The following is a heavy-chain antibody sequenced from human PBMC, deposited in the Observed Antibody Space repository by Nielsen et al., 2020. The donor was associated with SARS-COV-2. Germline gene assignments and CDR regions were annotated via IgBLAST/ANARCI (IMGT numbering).Heavy chain of an antibody. CDR2: ISAYNGHT. D-gene: IGHD3-3*01. CDR1: GYTFSTSA. V-gene: IGHV1-18*01. Sequence: ASVKVSCKPSGYTFSTSAISWVRQAPGQGLEWMGWISAYNGHTNYAQRLQNRVTMTTDTSTSTAYMELRSLRSDDTAVYYCATDSASFGVVIIYAFYIWGHGTLVTVSS. CDR3: ATDSASFGVVIIYAFYI. J-gene: IGHJ3*02.